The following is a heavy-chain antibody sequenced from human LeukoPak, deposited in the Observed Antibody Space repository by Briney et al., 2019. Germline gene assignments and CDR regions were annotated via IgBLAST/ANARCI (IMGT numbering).Heavy chain of an antibody. Sequence: GGSLRLSCAASGFTFDTYGMNWVRQAPGKGLEWVSFITGGSNTIYYTDSVKGRFTISRDNAKNSLYLQMNRLRVEDTAVYYCARDRMGGSFDYWGQGTLVTVSS. D-gene: IGHD2-15*01. J-gene: IGHJ4*02. CDR1: GFTFDTYG. V-gene: IGHV3-48*01. CDR2: ITGGSNTI. CDR3: ARDRMGGSFDY.